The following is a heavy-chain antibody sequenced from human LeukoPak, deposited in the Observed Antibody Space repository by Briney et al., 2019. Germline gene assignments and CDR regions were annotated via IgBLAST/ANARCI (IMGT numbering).Heavy chain of an antibody. CDR1: GFTFSSYG. Sequence: GGSLRLSCAASGFTFSSYGMHWVRQAPGKGLEWVSAISGSGGSTYYADSVKGRFTISRDNSKNTLYLQMNSLRAEDTAVYYCAKLAVAGNFGYWGQGTLVTVSS. V-gene: IGHV3-23*01. CDR2: ISGSGGST. J-gene: IGHJ4*02. CDR3: AKLAVAGNFGY. D-gene: IGHD6-19*01.